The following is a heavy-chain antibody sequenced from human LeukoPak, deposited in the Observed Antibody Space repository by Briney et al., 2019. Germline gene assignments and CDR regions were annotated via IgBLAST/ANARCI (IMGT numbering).Heavy chain of an antibody. Sequence: SQTLSLTCTVSGGSISSGGYYWSWIRQPPGKGLEWIGYIYHSGSTYYNPSLKSRVTISGDTAKNQFSLKLTSVTAADTAVYYCARAYYYGSGSYGLDYWGQGTLVTVSS. V-gene: IGHV4-30-2*01. J-gene: IGHJ4*02. CDR2: IYHSGST. CDR3: ARAYYYGSGSYGLDY. CDR1: GGSISSGGYY. D-gene: IGHD3-10*01.